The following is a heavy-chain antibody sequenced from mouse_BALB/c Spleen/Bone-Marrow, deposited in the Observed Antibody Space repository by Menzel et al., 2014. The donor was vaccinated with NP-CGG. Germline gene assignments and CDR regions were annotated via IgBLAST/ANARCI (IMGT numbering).Heavy chain of an antibody. V-gene: IGHV5-6-2*01. D-gene: IGHD1-1*01. CDR3: ARRGSSYAMDY. Sequence: DVMLVESGGGSVKLGGSLKLSCAASGFTFSNYYMSWVRQTPEKRLELVAAINRSGGSTYYPDTVKGRFTISRDDAKNTLYLQMSSLKSEDTALYYCARRGSSYAMDYWGQGTSVTVSS. CDR1: GFTFSNYY. CDR2: INRSGGST. J-gene: IGHJ4*01.